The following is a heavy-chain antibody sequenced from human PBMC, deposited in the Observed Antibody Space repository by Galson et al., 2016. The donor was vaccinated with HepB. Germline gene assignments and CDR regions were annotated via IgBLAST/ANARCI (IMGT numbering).Heavy chain of an antibody. CDR1: GYTFTTYG. J-gene: IGHJ4*02. V-gene: IGHV1-18*01. CDR3: VRDRERSLDY. Sequence: SVKVSCKASGYTFTTYGITWVRQAPGQGLDWMGWISTHSGTTNHAQEVQGRITLTTDTPKNTAYLELTNLKSDDTAVYYCVRDRERSLDYWGQGTLVSVS. CDR2: ISTHSGTT.